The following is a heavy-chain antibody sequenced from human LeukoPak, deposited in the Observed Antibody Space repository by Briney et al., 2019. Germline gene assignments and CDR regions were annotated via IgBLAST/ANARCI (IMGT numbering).Heavy chain of an antibody. CDR2: IYYRGGT. Sequence: SETLSLTCTVSGGSISSYYWSWIRQPAGKGLEWIGYIYYRGGTNYNPSLKSRVTISVDTSKNQFSLKLSSVTAADTAVFYCARGTSSPDLIDYWGQGTLVTVSS. V-gene: IGHV4-59*01. CDR3: ARGTSSPDLIDY. D-gene: IGHD2-2*01. J-gene: IGHJ4*02. CDR1: GGSISSYY.